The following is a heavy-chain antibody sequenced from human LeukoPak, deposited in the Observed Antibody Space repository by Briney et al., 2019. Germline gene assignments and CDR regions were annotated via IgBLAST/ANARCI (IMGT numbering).Heavy chain of an antibody. Sequence: PGRSLRLSCAASGFTFSSYGMHWVRQAPGKGLEWVAVISYDGSNKYYADSVKGRFTISRDNSKNTLYLQMNSLRAEDTAVYYCAKDSATVTTVPFYGMDVWGQGTLVTVSS. CDR1: GFTFSSYG. V-gene: IGHV3-30*18. D-gene: IGHD4-17*01. CDR2: ISYDGSNK. J-gene: IGHJ6*02. CDR3: AKDSATVTTVPFYGMDV.